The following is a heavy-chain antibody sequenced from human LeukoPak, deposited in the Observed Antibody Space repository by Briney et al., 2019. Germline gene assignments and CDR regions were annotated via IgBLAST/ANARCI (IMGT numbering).Heavy chain of an antibody. J-gene: IGHJ4*02. CDR1: EFNFSSHW. V-gene: IGHV3-7*01. CDR3: ARDPPLEWLRLYFDY. CDR2: IKQDGGEK. D-gene: IGHD3-3*01. Sequence: GGSLRLSCAASEFNFSSHWMSWVRQAPGKGLEWVASIKQDGGEKYYVDSVKGRFTISRDNAKNSLFLQMNSLRVEDTAVYYCARDPPLEWLRLYFDYWGQGTRVTVSS.